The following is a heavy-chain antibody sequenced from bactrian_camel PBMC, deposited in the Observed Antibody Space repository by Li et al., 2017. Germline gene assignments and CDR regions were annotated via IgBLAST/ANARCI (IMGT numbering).Heavy chain of an antibody. CDR1: GYTSFIDC. D-gene: IGHD6*01. J-gene: IGHJ4*01. V-gene: IGHV3S26*01. CDR2: IDSDGAS. Sequence: HVQLVESGGGLVRPGGSLRLSCAYSGYTSFIDCMGWFRQTPGKGPEGVAAIDSDGASSYLDSMKGRFTITRDNRKNTLYLHMNMLKSEDTAMYYCVRGREHDFDCPKEAQGTQVTVSS.